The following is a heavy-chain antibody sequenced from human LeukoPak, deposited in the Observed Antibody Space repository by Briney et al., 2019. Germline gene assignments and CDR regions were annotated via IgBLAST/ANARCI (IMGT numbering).Heavy chain of an antibody. Sequence: GASVKVSCKASGYTFTDYYVHWVRQAPGQGLEWMGWINPKSGGTNYAQKFQGRVTMTRDTSTSTVYMELSSLRSEDTAVYYCARGGWYYFDYWGQGALVTVSS. CDR1: GYTFTDYY. CDR3: ARGGWYYFDY. CDR2: INPKSGGT. V-gene: IGHV1-2*02. D-gene: IGHD6-19*01. J-gene: IGHJ4*02.